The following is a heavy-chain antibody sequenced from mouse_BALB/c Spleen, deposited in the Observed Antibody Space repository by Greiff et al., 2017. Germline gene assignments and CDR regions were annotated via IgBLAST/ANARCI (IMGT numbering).Heavy chain of an antibody. D-gene: IGHD1-1*01. V-gene: IGHV1S135*01. CDR2: IDPYNGGT. J-gene: IGHJ2*01. CDR3: ARSGYYGTHYFDC. CDR1: GYSFTDYN. Sequence: EVQVVESGPELVQPGASVKVSCKASGYSFTDYNMYWVKQSHGKSLEWIGYIDPYNGGTSYNQKFKGKATLTVDKSSSTAFMHLNSLTSEDSAVYYCARSGYYGTHYFDCWGEGTTLTVSS.